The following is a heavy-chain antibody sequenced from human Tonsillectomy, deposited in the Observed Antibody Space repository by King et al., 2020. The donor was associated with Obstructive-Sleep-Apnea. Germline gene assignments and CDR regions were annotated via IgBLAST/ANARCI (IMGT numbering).Heavy chain of an antibody. V-gene: IGHV2-5*02. Sequence: LTLKESGPTLVKPTQTLTLTCTFSGFSLTSSGVAVGWIRQTPGKALEWLSIIYLDDDKRYRPSLKSRLTITRDTSKNQVVLTMTNMDPVDTATYFCAHKASPFYSGSSGNWFDTWGQGTVVTVSS. J-gene: IGHJ5*02. D-gene: IGHD1-26*01. CDR2: IYLDDDK. CDR3: AHKASPFYSGSSGNWFDT. CDR1: GFSLTSSGVA.